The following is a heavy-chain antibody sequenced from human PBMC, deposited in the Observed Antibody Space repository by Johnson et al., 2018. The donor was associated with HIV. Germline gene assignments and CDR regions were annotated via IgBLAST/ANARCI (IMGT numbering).Heavy chain of an antibody. Sequence: VQLVESGGGLVKPGGSLRLSCAASGFTFSDYYMSWIRQAPGKGLEWVGRIKSKTDGGTTDYAAPVKGRFTISSDDSKNTLYLQMNSLKTEDTAVYYGTTGDGSGGDGVGSNDAFDIWGQGTMVTVSS. CDR1: GFTFSDYY. CDR2: IKSKTDGGTT. J-gene: IGHJ3*02. V-gene: IGHV3-15*01. CDR3: TTGDGSGGDGVGSNDAFDI. D-gene: IGHD3-10*01.